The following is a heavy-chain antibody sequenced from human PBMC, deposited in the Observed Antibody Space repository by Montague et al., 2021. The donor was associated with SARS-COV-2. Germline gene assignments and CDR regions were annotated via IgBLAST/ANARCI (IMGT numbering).Heavy chain of an antibody. CDR1: GGSISSSSYY. CDR3: ARVGRQQLVRLSGMDV. J-gene: IGHJ6*02. Sequence: SETLSLTCTVSGGSISSSSYYWGWIRQPPGKGLEWIGSIYYSGSTYYIPFLKSRVTISVDTSKNQFSLKLSSVTAADTAVYYCARVGRQQLVRLSGMDVWGQGTTVTVSS. CDR2: IYYSGST. D-gene: IGHD6-13*01. V-gene: IGHV4-39*07.